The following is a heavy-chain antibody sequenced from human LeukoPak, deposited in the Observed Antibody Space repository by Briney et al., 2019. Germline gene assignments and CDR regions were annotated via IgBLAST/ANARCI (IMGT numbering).Heavy chain of an antibody. V-gene: IGHV1-2*02. Sequence: ASVKVSCKASGYTCTGHYMHWVRQAPGQGLEWMGWINPNSGGTNYAQKFQGRVTMTRDTSISTAYMELSRLTSDDTAVYYCARNSSLVDPWGQGTLVTVSS. CDR1: GYTCTGHY. CDR3: ARNSSLVDP. CDR2: INPNSGGT. D-gene: IGHD2-21*01. J-gene: IGHJ5*02.